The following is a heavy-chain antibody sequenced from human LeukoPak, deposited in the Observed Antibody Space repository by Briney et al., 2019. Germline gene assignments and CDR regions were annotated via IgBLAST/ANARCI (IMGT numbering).Heavy chain of an antibody. CDR1: GFAFESFT. CDR3: AKGLFSAYDKYLDS. V-gene: IGHV3-21*04. D-gene: IGHD5-12*01. Sequence: GGSLRLSCAGSGFAFESFTMTWVRQAPGKGLEWVSLIGATSSDINYAESVRGRFTISRDNAKNSLFLQMDSLRVEDTAIYYCAKGLFSAYDKYLDSWGQGTLVTVSS. CDR2: IGATSSDI. J-gene: IGHJ4*02.